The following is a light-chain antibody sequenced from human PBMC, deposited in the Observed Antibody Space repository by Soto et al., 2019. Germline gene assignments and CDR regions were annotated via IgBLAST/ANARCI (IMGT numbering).Light chain of an antibody. CDR2: GAS. CDR1: QSISIN. V-gene: IGKV3-20*01. J-gene: IGKJ5*01. Sequence: EIVLTQSPGTLSLSPGERATLSCRASQSISINLAWYQQKPGQAPRLLIYGASTRATGIPARFSGSGSGTDFSLTIRGLKPEDFAVYYCQQYRMSPNTFGQGTRLEIK. CDR3: QQYRMSPNT.